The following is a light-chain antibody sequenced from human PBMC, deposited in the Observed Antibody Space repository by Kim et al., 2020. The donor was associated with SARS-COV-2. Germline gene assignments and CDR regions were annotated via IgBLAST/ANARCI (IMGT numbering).Light chain of an antibody. CDR2: GG. J-gene: IGLJ3*02. V-gene: IGLV1-40*01. Sequence: QSVLTQPPSVSGAPGQRVTISCTGSSSNIGAGYDEHWYQQLPGTAPRLLIYGGNRPSGVPDRFSGSKSGTSASLAITGLQAEDEADYYCQSFDSSLSGWVFGGGTQLTVL. CDR3: QSFDSSLSGWV. CDR1: SSNIGAGYD.